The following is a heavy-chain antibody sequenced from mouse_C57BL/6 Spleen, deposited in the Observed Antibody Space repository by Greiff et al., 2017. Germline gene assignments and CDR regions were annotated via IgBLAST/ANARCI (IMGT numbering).Heavy chain of an antibody. Sequence: QVQLQQPGAELVKPGASVKLSCKASGYTFTSYWMQWVKQRPGQGLEWIGEIDPSDSYTNYNQKFKGKATLTVDTSSSTAYMQLSSLTSEDSAVYYCARYGNYEGWYFDVWGTGTTVTVSS. CDR3: ARYGNYEGWYFDV. V-gene: IGHV1-50*01. D-gene: IGHD2-1*01. CDR1: GYTFTSYW. CDR2: IDPSDSYT. J-gene: IGHJ1*03.